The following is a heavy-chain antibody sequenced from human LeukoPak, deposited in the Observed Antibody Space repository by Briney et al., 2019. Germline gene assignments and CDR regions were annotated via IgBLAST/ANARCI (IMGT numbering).Heavy chain of an antibody. CDR2: IWYDGNNK. V-gene: IGHV3-33*01. CDR1: GFTFSNYG. Sequence: PGGSLRLSCAASGFTFSNYGMHWVRQAPGKGLEWMTTIWYDGNNKYYADSVKGRFSISRDNSKNTLYLQMNSLRVEDTAVYYCASDSSGYYGGAFDIWGQGTMVTVSS. J-gene: IGHJ3*02. CDR3: ASDSSGYYGGAFDI. D-gene: IGHD3-22*01.